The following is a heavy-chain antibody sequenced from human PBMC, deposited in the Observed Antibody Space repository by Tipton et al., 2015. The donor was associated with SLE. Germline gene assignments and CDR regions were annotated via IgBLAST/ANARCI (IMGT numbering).Heavy chain of an antibody. Sequence: SLRLSCAASGFIFGNYWMSWVRQAPGKGLEWVATIKLDGSEKYYVESVKGRFTISRDNVKNSLYLQMNSLRAEDTAVYYCAREKLSGDALDIWGQGTMVTVSS. J-gene: IGHJ3*02. D-gene: IGHD1-26*01. CDR3: AREKLSGDALDI. CDR2: IKLDGSEK. V-gene: IGHV3-7*01. CDR1: GFIFGNYW.